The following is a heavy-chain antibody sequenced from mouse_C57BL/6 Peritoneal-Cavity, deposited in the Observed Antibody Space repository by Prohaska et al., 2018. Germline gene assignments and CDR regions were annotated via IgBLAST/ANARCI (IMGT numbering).Heavy chain of an antibody. CDR3: ARLGYGVDY. CDR2: SSSGSSSI. CDR1: GFTFSDYG. Sequence: EVQLVESGGGLVKPGGSLKLSCAASGFTFSDYGIHWVLQASEKWMEWVACSSSGSSSIYYAETVKGRFTISRDNDWNTLFLQMSSLRSEDTAMYYCARLGYGVDYWGQGTTLTVSS. J-gene: IGHJ2*01. V-gene: IGHV5-17*01. D-gene: IGHD1-1*02.